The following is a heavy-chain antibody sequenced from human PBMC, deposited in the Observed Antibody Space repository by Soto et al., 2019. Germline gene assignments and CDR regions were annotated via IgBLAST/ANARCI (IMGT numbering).Heavy chain of an antibody. CDR2: IWCNGSA. V-gene: IGHV4-59*01. D-gene: IGHD2-2*01. Sequence: SDTLSLTCTVSSGSISSYYWSWIRQPPGKALESIRHIWCNGSAHYTPTPNSRVTISVDTAKSLCALRLRSVTAADTGVYYCARDRVVPAAIGIDVWGQGXTVTVSS. CDR3: ARDRVVPAAIGIDV. CDR1: SGSISSYY. J-gene: IGHJ6*02.